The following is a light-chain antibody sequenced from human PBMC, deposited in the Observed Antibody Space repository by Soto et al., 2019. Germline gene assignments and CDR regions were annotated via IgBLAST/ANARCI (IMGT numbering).Light chain of an antibody. J-gene: IGLJ1*01. CDR2: DVS. V-gene: IGLV2-14*03. Sequence: QSALTQPASVSGSPGQSITISCTGTSSDVGGYNYVSWYQHHPGKAPKLMIYDVSNRPSGISNRFSGSKSGNTASLTISGLQAEDEADYYCTSYTSSSTNYVFGTGIKLTVL. CDR3: TSYTSSSTNYV. CDR1: SSDVGGYNY.